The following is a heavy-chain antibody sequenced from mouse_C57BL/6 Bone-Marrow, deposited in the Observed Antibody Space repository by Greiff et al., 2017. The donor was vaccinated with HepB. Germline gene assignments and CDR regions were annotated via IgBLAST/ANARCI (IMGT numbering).Heavy chain of an antibody. V-gene: IGHV1-26*01. CDR1: GYTFTDYY. J-gene: IGHJ2*01. CDR2: INPNNGGT. Sequence: VQLQQSGPELVKPGASVKISCKASGYTFTDYYMNWVKQSHGKSLEWIGDINPNNGGTSYNQKFKGKATLTVDKSSSTAYMELRSLTSEDSAVYYCAIHYGSSPCHYWGQGTTLTVSS. D-gene: IGHD1-1*01. CDR3: AIHYGSSPCHY.